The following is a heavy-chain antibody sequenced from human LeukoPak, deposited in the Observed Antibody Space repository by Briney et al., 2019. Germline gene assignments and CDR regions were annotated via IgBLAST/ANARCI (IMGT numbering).Heavy chain of an antibody. CDR3: AKAAVAGTTSRCYFDY. V-gene: IGHV3-23*01. Sequence: SGGSLRLSCAASGFAFSSYAMTWVRQAPGKGLEWVSTISAGGSNTYYADSVKGRFTISRDKSRNTLSLQMNILRAEDTAVYYCAKAAVAGTTSRCYFDYWGQGTLVTVSS. CDR2: ISAGGSNT. CDR1: GFAFSSYA. J-gene: IGHJ4*02. D-gene: IGHD6-19*01.